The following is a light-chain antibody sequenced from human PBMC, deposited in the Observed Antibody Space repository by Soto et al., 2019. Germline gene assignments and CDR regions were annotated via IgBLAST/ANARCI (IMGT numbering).Light chain of an antibody. Sequence: EFVLTQSPATLSLSPGERATLSCRASQSVNSYLAWYQQKPGQAPRLLIYDISKRATGIPARFSGSGSGTAFTLTISSLQPEDFAVYYCQQRGTLGGGTKVDIK. CDR2: DIS. CDR3: QQRGT. CDR1: QSVNSY. V-gene: IGKV3-11*01. J-gene: IGKJ4*01.